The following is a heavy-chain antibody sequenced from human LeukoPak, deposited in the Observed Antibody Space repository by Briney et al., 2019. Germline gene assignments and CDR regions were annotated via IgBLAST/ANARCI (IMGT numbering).Heavy chain of an antibody. CDR1: GFTFSSYG. CDR2: ISYDGSNK. D-gene: IGHD2-2*01. V-gene: IGHV3-30*03. CDR3: ATICSTSCYGYYMDV. J-gene: IGHJ6*03. Sequence: GGSLRLSCAASGFTFSSYGMHWVRQAPGKGLEWVAVISYDGSNKYYADSVKGRFTISRDNAKNSLSLQMNSLRVEDTAVYYCATICSTSCYGYYMDVWGKGTTVTVSS.